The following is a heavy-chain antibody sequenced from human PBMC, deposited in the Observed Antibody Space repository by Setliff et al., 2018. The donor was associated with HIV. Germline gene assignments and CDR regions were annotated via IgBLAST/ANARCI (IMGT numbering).Heavy chain of an antibody. D-gene: IGHD2-21*01. V-gene: IGHV3-30*02. J-gene: IGHJ4*02. CDR2: IRSAASTK. CDR3: ARGFAGGIGVGDC. Sequence: PGGSLRLSCAASGFTFSSHAMHWVRQAPGKGLEWVAFIRSAASTKPYADSVKDRFTISRDNSKNTLYLQMNSLRAEDTAVYYCARGFAGGIGVGDCWGQGTLVTVSS. CDR1: GFTFSSHA.